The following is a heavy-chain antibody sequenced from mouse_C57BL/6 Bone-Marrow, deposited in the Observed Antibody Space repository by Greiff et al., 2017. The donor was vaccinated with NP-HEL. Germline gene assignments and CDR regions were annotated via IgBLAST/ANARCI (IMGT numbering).Heavy chain of an antibody. V-gene: IGHV1-59*01. D-gene: IGHD2-3*01. CDR1: GYTFTSYW. J-gene: IGHJ2*01. Sequence: QVQLQQPGAELVRPGTSVKLSCKASGYTFTSYWMHWVKQSHGQGLEWIGVIDPSDSYTNYNQKFKGKATLTVDPSSSTAYMQLSSLTSEDSAVYSSARGGYYYFDYWGQGTALTVSS. CDR3: ARGGYYYFDY. CDR2: IDPSDSYT.